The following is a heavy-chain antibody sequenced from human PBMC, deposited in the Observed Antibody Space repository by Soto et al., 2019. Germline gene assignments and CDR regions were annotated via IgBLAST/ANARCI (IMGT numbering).Heavy chain of an antibody. CDR2: IRHDSTSI. V-gene: IGHV3-11*01. J-gene: IGHJ4*02. CDR1: GFTFSDFY. D-gene: IGHD5-12*01. Sequence: PGGSLSLSCAASGFTFSDFYMSWIRLVPGKGLEWVSYIRHDSTSIYYADSVKGRFTISRDNAKNSLYLQMNSLRVEDTAVYYCARAGSNGCYYFDFWGQGALVTVSS. CDR3: ARAGSNGCYYFDF.